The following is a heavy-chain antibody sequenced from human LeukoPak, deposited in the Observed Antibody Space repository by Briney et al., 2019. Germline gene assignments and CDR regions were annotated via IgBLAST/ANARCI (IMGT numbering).Heavy chain of an antibody. Sequence: SETLSLTCAVYGGSFSGYYWSWIRQPPGKGLEWIGEINHSGSTNYNPSLKSRVTISVDTSKNQFSLKLSSVTAADTAVYYCARYSYSNYRYYYYGMDVWGQGITVTVSS. CDR1: GGSFSGYY. J-gene: IGHJ6*02. CDR2: INHSGST. CDR3: ARYSYSNYRYYYYGMDV. V-gene: IGHV4-34*01. D-gene: IGHD4-11*01.